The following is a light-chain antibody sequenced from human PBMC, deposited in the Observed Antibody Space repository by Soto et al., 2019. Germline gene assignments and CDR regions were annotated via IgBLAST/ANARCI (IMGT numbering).Light chain of an antibody. J-gene: IGKJ3*01. V-gene: IGKV3-20*01. Sequence: EIVLTQSPGTLSLSPGEGATLSCRASQSVSSNFLAWYQQKPGQAPRLLIYAASSRATGISDRFSGSGSETDFTFTIRRLEPEDFAVYYCQQYGSSPFTFGLGTKVDLK. CDR2: AAS. CDR1: QSVSSNF. CDR3: QQYGSSPFT.